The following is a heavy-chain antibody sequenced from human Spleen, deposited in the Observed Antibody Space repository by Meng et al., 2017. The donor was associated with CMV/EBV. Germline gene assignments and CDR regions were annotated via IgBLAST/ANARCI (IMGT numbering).Heavy chain of an antibody. CDR3: ARSWYSVEWYYFDY. D-gene: IGHD1-26*01. CDR2: IYYSGST. V-gene: IGHV4-59*12. J-gene: IGHJ4*02. Sequence: SETLSLTCTVSGGSINSYYWSWIRQPPGKGLEWIGSIYYSGSTYYNPSLKSRVTISVDTSKNQFSLKLSSVTAADTAVYYCARSWYSVEWYYFDYWGQGTLVTVSS. CDR1: GGSINSYY.